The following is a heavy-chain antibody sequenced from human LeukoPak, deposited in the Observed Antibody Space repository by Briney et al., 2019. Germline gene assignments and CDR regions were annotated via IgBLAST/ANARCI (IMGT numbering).Heavy chain of an antibody. J-gene: IGHJ4*02. Sequence: GGSLRLSCAASGFTFSSYSMNWVRQAPGKGLEWVSSISTSSTYIYYADSVKGRFTISRDNAKNSLYLQMNSLRAEDTAVYYCARDPPFIIGTTFFDCWGQGTLVTVSS. V-gene: IGHV3-21*01. D-gene: IGHD1-20*01. CDR2: ISTSSTYI. CDR1: GFTFSSYS. CDR3: ARDPPFIIGTTFFDC.